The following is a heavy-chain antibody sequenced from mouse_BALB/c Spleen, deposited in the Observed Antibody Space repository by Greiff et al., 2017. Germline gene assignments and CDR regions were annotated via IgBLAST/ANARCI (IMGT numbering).Heavy chain of an antibody. Sequence: EVHLVESGGGLVQPGGSRKLSCAASGFTFSSFGMHWVRQAPEKGLEWVAYISSGSSTIYYADTVKGRFTISRDNPKNTLFLQMTSLRSEDTAMYYCARSVYGNYYFDYWGQGTTLTVSS. J-gene: IGHJ2*01. V-gene: IGHV5-17*02. CDR3: ARSVYGNYYFDY. CDR1: GFTFSSFG. CDR2: ISSGSSTI. D-gene: IGHD2-10*02.